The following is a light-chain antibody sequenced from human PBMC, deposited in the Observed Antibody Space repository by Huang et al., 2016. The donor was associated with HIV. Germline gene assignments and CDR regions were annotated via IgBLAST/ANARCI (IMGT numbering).Light chain of an antibody. J-gene: IGKJ5*01. Sequence: EIVLTQSPATLSLSPGERATLSCRASQSVSSYLAWYQQKPGQAPRLLIYDGSNRANGIPGRFSGSGSGTDFTLTISSLEPEDFAVYYCQQRSNWPPTFGQGTRLEIK. CDR3: QQRSNWPPT. CDR1: QSVSSY. CDR2: DGS. V-gene: IGKV3-11*01.